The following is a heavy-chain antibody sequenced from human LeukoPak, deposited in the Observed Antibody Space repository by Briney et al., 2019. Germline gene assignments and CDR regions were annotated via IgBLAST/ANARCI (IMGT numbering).Heavy chain of an antibody. D-gene: IGHD2-2*01. V-gene: IGHV1-2*02. CDR2: INPKSGGT. J-gene: IGHJ4*02. Sequence: GASVKVSCKSSGYTFTDYYIHWVRQAPGQGLEWMGWINPKSGGTNYAQKFLGRVTMTRDTSISTAYMELRRLTPDDTAVYICARDTSSPRGNYFDYWGQGTLVTVSS. CDR3: ARDTSSPRGNYFDY. CDR1: GYTFTDYY.